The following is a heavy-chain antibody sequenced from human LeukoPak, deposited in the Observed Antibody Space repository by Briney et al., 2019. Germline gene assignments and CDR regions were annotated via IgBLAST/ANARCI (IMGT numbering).Heavy chain of an antibody. CDR3: ARVYTGAWSVDY. J-gene: IGHJ4*02. D-gene: IGHD6-19*01. CDR1: GFTFSTYS. V-gene: IGHV3-48*02. CDR2: ISSASDTI. Sequence: PGGSLRLSCAASGFTFSTYSMDWVRQAPGKGLEWISYISSASDTIYYADSVKGRLTISRDNAKNSLYLQMNSLRDEDTAVYYCARVYTGAWSVDYWGQGTLVAVSS.